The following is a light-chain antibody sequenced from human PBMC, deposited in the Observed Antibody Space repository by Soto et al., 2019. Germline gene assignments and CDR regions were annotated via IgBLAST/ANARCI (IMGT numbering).Light chain of an antibody. CDR2: EVN. CDR3: SSYGVYNNVV. J-gene: IGLJ1*01. Sequence: QSALTQPPSASGSPGQSVTISCTGTSSDVGGYNYVSWLQQHPGKAPKLIIHEVNQRPSGVPDRFSGSKSGNTASLTVSGLQAEDEGTYYCSSYGVYNNVVFGTGTKLTVL. V-gene: IGLV2-8*01. CDR1: SSDVGGYNY.